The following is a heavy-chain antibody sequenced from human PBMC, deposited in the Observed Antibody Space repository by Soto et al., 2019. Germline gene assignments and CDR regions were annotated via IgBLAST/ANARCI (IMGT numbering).Heavy chain of an antibody. D-gene: IGHD4-17*01. Sequence: PGGSLRLSCAASGFTFSSYSMNWVRQAPGKGLEWVSYISSSSSTIYYADSVKGRFTISRDNAKNSLYLQMNSLRDEDTAVYYCAKDHPHGDYHNWFDPWGQGTLVTVSS. J-gene: IGHJ5*02. CDR2: ISSSSSTI. V-gene: IGHV3-48*02. CDR3: AKDHPHGDYHNWFDP. CDR1: GFTFSSYS.